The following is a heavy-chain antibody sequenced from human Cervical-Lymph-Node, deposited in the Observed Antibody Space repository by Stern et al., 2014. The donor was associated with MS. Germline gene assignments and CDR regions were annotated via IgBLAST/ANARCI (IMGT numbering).Heavy chain of an antibody. Sequence: VQLLESGPGLVKPSETLSLTCAVSGDSISSYTHYWAWLRQPPGKGLEWIGVVYSGGATYYPQPHKSPVTISVNTSKNLFTLGLNSVTAADTAVYYCAKHACTGAACPFDLWGQGTLVTVSS. CDR2: VYSGGAT. CDR1: GDSISSYTHY. J-gene: IGHJ4*02. CDR3: AKHACTGAACPFDL. D-gene: IGHD2-8*02. V-gene: IGHV4-39*01.